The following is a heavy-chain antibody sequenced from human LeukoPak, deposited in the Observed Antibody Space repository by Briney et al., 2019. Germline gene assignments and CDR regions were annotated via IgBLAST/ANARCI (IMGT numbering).Heavy chain of an antibody. CDR3: ARYSGYDRRRWFDP. CDR1: GGSISSHY. V-gene: IGHV4-59*11. CDR2: IYYSGST. J-gene: IGHJ5*02. D-gene: IGHD5-12*01. Sequence: SETLSLTCTVSGGSISSHYWSWIRQPPGKGLEWIGYIYYSGSTNYNPSLKSRVTISVDTSKNQFSLKLSSVTAADTAVYYCARYSGYDRRRWFDPWGQGTLVTVSS.